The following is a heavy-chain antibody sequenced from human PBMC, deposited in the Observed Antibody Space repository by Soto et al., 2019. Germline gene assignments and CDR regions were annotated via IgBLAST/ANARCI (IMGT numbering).Heavy chain of an antibody. CDR1: GGFLSESY. CDR2: INHVGGT. J-gene: IGHJ5*02. D-gene: IGHD3-16*01. V-gene: IGHV4-34*01. CDR3: VRIRYQLPSSVLWLDP. Sequence: SETLSLTCAVYGGFLSESYWTWIRQPPGKGLEWIGEINHVGGTNYNPSLKSRVTMSVDTPQNQFSLRLISVTAADTAMYFCVRIRYQLPSSVLWLDPWGQGTPGTVS.